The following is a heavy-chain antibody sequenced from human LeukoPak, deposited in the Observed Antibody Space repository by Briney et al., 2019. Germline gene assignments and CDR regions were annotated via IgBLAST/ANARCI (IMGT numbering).Heavy chain of an antibody. CDR2: IRYDGSNK. J-gene: IGHJ4*02. V-gene: IGHV3-30*02. CDR3: AKDPSIAVADYYFDY. Sequence: GGSLRLSCAASGFTFSSYGMHWVRQAPGEGLEWVAFIRYDGSNKYYADSVKGRFTISRDNSKNTLYLQMNSLRAEDTAVYYCAKDPSIAVADYYFDYWGQGTLVTVSS. D-gene: IGHD6-19*01. CDR1: GFTFSSYG.